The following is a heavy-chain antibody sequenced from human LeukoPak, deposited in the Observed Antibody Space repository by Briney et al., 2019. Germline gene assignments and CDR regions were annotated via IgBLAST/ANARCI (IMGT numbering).Heavy chain of an antibody. CDR3: ARRRYNYYYAMDV. V-gene: IGHV4-59*08. J-gene: IGHJ6*02. CDR2: IYDTGST. CDR1: GGSIGSYY. Sequence: PSETLSLTCTVSGGSIGSYYWSWIRQPPGKGLEWIGYIYDTGSTNYNPSLKSRVTISVDTSKNQFSLRLSSVTPADTAVYYCARRRYNYYYAMDVWGQGTTVTASS. D-gene: IGHD1-14*01.